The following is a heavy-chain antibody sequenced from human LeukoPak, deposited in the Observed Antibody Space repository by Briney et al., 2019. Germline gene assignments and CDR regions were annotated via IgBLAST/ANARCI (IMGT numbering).Heavy chain of an antibody. CDR1: GFTFSSYW. D-gene: IGHD3-22*01. V-gene: IGHV3-7*01. CDR3: ARDLTIVVVYDAFDI. Sequence: GGSLRLSCAASGFTFSSYWMSWVRQAPGKGLEWVANIQQDGSEKYYVDSVKGRFTISRDNAENSLYLQMNSLRAEDTAVYYCARDLTIVVVYDAFDIWGQGTMVTVSS. CDR2: IQQDGSEK. J-gene: IGHJ3*02.